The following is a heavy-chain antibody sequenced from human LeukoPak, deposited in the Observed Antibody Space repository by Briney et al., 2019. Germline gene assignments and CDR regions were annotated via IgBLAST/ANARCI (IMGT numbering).Heavy chain of an antibody. CDR3: ARAEAEPYYYYGMDV. V-gene: IGHV3-30*03. J-gene: IGHJ6*02. Sequence: GPSLRLSCAASGFTFSSYGMHWVRQAPGKGLEWQAVISYDGRNQYYADSVKGRFTISRDSSKNTLYLQMGSLRAEDMAVYYCARAEAEPYYYYGMDVWGQGTTVTVSS. CDR2: ISYDGRNQ. D-gene: IGHD1-14*01. CDR1: GFTFSSYG.